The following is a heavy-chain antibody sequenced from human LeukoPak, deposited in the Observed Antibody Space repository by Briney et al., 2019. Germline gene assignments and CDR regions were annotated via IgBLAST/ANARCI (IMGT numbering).Heavy chain of an antibody. CDR2: IIPIFGTA. D-gene: IGHD4-17*01. CDR1: GGTFSSYA. CDR3: ARLFDYGDSQYYFDY. J-gene: IGHJ4*02. V-gene: IGHV1-69*13. Sequence: SVKVSCKASGGTFSSYAISWVRQAPGQGLEWMGGIIPIFGTANYALKFQGRVTITADESTSTAYMELSSLRSEDTAVYYRARLFDYGDSQYYFDYWGQGTLVTVSS.